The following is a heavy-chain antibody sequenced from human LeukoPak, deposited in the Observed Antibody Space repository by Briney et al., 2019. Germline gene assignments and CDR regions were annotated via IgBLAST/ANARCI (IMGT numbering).Heavy chain of an antibody. D-gene: IGHD6-19*01. CDR3: ARGVEQWLPTKGPGYYYYYMDV. CDR2: IIPIFGTA. J-gene: IGHJ6*03. V-gene: IGHV1-69*13. CDR1: GGTFSSYA. Sequence: GASVKVSCKASGGTFSSYAISWVRQAPGQGLEWMGGIIPIFGTANYAQKFQGRVTITADESTSTAYMELSSLRSEDTAVYYCARGVEQWLPTKGPGYYYYYMDVWGKGTTVTVSS.